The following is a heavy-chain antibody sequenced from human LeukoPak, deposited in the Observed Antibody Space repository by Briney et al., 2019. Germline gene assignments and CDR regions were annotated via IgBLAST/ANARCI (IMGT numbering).Heavy chain of an antibody. Sequence: ASVKVSCKASGGTFSSYVISWVRQAPGQGLEWMGWINPNSGGTNYAQKFQGRVTMTRDTSISTAYMELSRLRSDDTAVYYCARVYYDSSGYYYPHDAFDIWGQGTMVTVSS. CDR1: GGTFSSYV. D-gene: IGHD3-22*01. V-gene: IGHV1-2*02. CDR3: ARVYYDSSGYYYPHDAFDI. CDR2: INPNSGGT. J-gene: IGHJ3*02.